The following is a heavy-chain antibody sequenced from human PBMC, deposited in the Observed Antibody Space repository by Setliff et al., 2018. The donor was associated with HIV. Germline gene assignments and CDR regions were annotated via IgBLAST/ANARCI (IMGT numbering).Heavy chain of an antibody. V-gene: IGHV1-46*01. CDR3: ARDGVGGLPQDSLRYYYYYMDV. J-gene: IGHJ6*03. CDR1: GYTFSSNY. CDR2: INPTGDIT. D-gene: IGHD3-16*01. Sequence: ASVKVSCKASGYTFSSNYMHWVRQAPGQGLEWMGLINPTGDITFYPQKFQARVTMTRDTSTSTVYLELRSLRSEDTAVYYCARDGVGGLPQDSLRYYYYYMDVWGKGTTVTVSS.